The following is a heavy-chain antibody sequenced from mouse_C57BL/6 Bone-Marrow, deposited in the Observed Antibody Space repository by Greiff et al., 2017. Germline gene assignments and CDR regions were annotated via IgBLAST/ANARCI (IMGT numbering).Heavy chain of an antibody. CDR1: GFTFSDYY. CDR2: ISNGGGST. J-gene: IGHJ3*01. Sequence: EVQVVESGGGLVQPGGSLKLSCAASGFTFSDYYMYWVRQTPEKRLEWVAYISNGGGSTYYPDTVKGRFTISRDNAKNTLYLQMSRLKAEDTAMYYCARQSYYGPWGQGTLVTVSA. CDR3: ARQSYYGP. V-gene: IGHV5-12*01. D-gene: IGHD1-1*01.